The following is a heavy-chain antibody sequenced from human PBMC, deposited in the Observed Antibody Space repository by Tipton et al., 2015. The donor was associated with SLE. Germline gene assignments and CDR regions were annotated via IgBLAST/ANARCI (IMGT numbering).Heavy chain of an antibody. CDR1: GGSFSGYY. V-gene: IGHV4-34*01. J-gene: IGHJ5*02. D-gene: IGHD3-10*01. Sequence: TLSLTCAVYGGSFSGYYWSWIRQPPGKGLEWIGEINHSGSTNYNPSLKSRVTISVDTSKNQFSLKLSSVTAADTAVYYCAREGKLLWLGELQYGRWFDPWGQGTLVTVSS. CDR2: INHSGST. CDR3: AREGKLLWLGELQYGRWFDP.